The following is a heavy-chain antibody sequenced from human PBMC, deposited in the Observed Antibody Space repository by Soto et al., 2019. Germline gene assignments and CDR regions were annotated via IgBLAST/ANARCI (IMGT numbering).Heavy chain of an antibody. D-gene: IGHD3-22*01. J-gene: IGHJ6*02. CDR2: INAGNGNT. V-gene: IGHV1-3*01. CDR3: AREYDTIPFYSYGMDV. CDR1: GYTFTSYA. Sequence: ASVKVSCKASGYTFTSYAMHWVRQAPGQRLEWMGWINAGNGNTKYSQKFQGRVTITRDTSASTAHMELSSLRSEDTAVYYCAREYDTIPFYSYGMDVWGQGTAVTASS.